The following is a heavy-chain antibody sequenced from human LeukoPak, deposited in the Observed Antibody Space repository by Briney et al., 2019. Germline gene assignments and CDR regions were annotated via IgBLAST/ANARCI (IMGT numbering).Heavy chain of an antibody. Sequence: PSETLSLTCAVYGGSFSGYYWSWIRQPPGKGLEWIGEINHSGSTNYNPSLKSRVTTSVDTSKNQFSLKLSSVTAADTAVYYCARGRGGDDSSGYYFDYWGQGTLVTVSS. V-gene: IGHV4-34*01. CDR1: GGSFSGYY. CDR2: INHSGST. CDR3: ARGRGGDDSSGYYFDY. J-gene: IGHJ4*02. D-gene: IGHD3-22*01.